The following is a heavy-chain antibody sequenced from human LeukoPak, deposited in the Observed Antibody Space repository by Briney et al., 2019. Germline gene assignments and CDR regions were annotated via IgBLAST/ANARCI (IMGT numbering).Heavy chain of an antibody. CDR3: ASRGTYSSGWYGPYYYYMDV. CDR1: GGSISSSSYY. D-gene: IGHD6-19*01. J-gene: IGHJ6*03. CDR2: IYYSGST. V-gene: IGHV4-39*01. Sequence: SETLSLTCTVSGGSISSSSYYWGWIRQPPGKGLEWIGSIYYSGSTYYNPSLKSRVTISVDTSKNQFSLKLSSVTAADTAVYYCASRGTYSSGWYGPYYYYMDVWGKGTTVTVSS.